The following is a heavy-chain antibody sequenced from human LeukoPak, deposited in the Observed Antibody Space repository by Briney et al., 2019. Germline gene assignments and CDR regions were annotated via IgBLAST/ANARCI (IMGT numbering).Heavy chain of an antibody. Sequence: PGGSLRLSCAASGFTFSSYAMSWVRQAPGKGLEWVSAISGSGGSTYCADSVKGRFTISRDNSKNTLYLQMNSLRAEDTAVYYCAKASCSSTSCYSSDYWGQGTLVTVSS. J-gene: IGHJ4*02. CDR1: GFTFSSYA. CDR3: AKASCSSTSCYSSDY. V-gene: IGHV3-23*01. D-gene: IGHD2-2*02. CDR2: ISGSGGST.